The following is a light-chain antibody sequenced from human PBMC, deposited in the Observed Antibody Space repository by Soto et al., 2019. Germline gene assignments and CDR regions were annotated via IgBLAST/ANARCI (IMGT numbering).Light chain of an antibody. V-gene: IGKV3-11*01. CDR2: DSS. J-gene: IGKJ1*01. CDR1: QSVRNQ. Sequence: EIVLTQSPATLSLSPGERATLSCRASQSVRNQLAWYQQKPGQAPRLLIYDSSNRATGIPGRFSGSGSRTAFTLTISSLAPEDFAVYSCQQRSNWPWAFGQGTKVEIK. CDR3: QQRSNWPWA.